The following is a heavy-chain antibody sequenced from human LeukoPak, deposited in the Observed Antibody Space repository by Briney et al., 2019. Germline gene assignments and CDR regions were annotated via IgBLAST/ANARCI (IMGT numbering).Heavy chain of an antibody. CDR1: GFTVSSNY. CDR3: ARDSRFYGDYSRYYYYGMDA. J-gene: IGHJ6*02. Sequence: PGGSLRLSCAASGFTVSSNYMSWVRQAPGKGLEWVSVIYSGGSTYYADSVKGRFTISRDNSKNTLYLQMNSLGAEDTAVYYCARDSRFYGDYSRYYYYGMDAWGQGTTVTVSS. V-gene: IGHV3-53*01. CDR2: IYSGGST. D-gene: IGHD4-17*01.